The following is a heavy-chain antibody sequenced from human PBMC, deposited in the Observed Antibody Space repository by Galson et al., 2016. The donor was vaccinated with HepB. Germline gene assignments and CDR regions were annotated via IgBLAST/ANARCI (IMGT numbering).Heavy chain of an antibody. CDR3: ARDMKDYEILTGVFEY. J-gene: IGHJ4*02. CDR1: GYTFIRYA. V-gene: IGHV1-3*01. CDR2: MNAGNGNT. Sequence: SVKVSCKASGYTFIRYAIHWVRQAPGQKLEWVGWMNAGNGNTKYSQRFQGRVTITRDTSSSTAYMELSSLRSEDTAGYYCARDMKDYEILTGVFEYWGLGTLVTVSS. D-gene: IGHD3-9*01.